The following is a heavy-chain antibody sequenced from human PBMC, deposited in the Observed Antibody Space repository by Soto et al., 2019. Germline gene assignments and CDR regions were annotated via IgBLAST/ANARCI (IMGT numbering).Heavy chain of an antibody. CDR3: TRRITAAAGDY. CDR1: GFTFSGSA. V-gene: IGHV3-73*02. J-gene: IGHJ4*02. Sequence: EVQLVESGGGLVQPGGSLKVSCAASGFTFSGSAIHWVRQASGKGLEWVGRIRSKANSYATAYGASVKGRFTISRDDTTNTAYLQMNSLKTEDTAVYYCTRRITAAAGDYWGQGTLVTVS. D-gene: IGHD6-13*01. CDR2: IRSKANSYAT.